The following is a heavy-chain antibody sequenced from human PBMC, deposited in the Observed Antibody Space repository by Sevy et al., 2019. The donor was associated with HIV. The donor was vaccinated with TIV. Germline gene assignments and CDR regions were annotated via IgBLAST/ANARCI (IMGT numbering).Heavy chain of an antibody. D-gene: IGHD3-10*01. CDR3: AKGPEKEHWIREFFDF. V-gene: IGHV3-9*01. CDR2: INWNSGSI. CDR1: GFTFDDSA. Sequence: GGSLRLSCATSGFTFDDSAMHWVRQAPGKDLEWVSGINWNSGSIVYAGSMKGRFTISRDNAKNALYLEMNSLRPEDTAVYYCAKGPEKEHWIREFFDFWGRGTLVTVSS. J-gene: IGHJ4*02.